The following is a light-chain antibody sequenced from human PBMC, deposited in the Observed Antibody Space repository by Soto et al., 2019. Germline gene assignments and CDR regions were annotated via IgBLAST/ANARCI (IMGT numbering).Light chain of an antibody. CDR3: ETWDSYTRV. J-gene: IGLJ2*01. Sequence: QPVLTQSSSASASLGSSVKLTCTLSSGHSSYIIAWHQQQPGKAPRYLMKLERSGSYNKGSGVPDRFSGSSSGADRYLTISNLQSEDEADYYCETWDSYTRVFGGGTKLTVL. CDR2: LERSGSY. CDR1: SGHSSYI. V-gene: IGLV4-60*03.